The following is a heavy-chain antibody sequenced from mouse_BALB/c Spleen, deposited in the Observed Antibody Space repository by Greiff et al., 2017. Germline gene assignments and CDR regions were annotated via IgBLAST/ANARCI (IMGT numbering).Heavy chain of an antibody. D-gene: IGHD2-3*01. J-gene: IGHJ4*01. CDR1: GYSITSDYA. V-gene: IGHV3-2*02. CDR2: ISYSGST. CDR3: ATNGYYVHYAMDY. Sequence: EVKLMESGPGLVKPSQSLSLTCTVTGYSITSDYAWNWIRQFPGNKLEWMGYISYSGSTSYNPSLKSRISITRDTSKNQFFLQLNSVTTEDTATYYCATNGYYVHYAMDYWGQGTSVTVSS.